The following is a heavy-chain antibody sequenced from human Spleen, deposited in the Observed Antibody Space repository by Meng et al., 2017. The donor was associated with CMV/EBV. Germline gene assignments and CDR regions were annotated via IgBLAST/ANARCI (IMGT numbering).Heavy chain of an antibody. J-gene: IGHJ4*02. Sequence: ASVKVSCKASGYTFTSYGISWVRQAPGQGLEWMGWIGTYNGNTNYAQNLQGRVTLTTDTSTNTAYMELRSLRSDDTAVYYCARVESSGSKGDYWGQGTLVTVSS. V-gene: IGHV1-18*01. CDR3: ARVESSGSKGDY. D-gene: IGHD6-25*01. CDR1: GYTFTSYG. CDR2: IGTYNGNT.